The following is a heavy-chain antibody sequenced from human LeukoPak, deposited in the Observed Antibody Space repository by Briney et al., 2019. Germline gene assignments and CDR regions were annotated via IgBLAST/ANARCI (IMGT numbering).Heavy chain of an antibody. Sequence: GQSLKISCKGSGYSFTSYWIGWVRQVPGKGLEWMGIIYPGDSDTRYSPSFQGQVTISADKSISTAYLQWTSLKASDTAMYYCARVIADNWFDPWGQGTLVTVSS. D-gene: IGHD3-10*01. CDR3: ARVIADNWFDP. J-gene: IGHJ5*02. CDR2: IYPGDSDT. V-gene: IGHV5-51*01. CDR1: GYSFTSYW.